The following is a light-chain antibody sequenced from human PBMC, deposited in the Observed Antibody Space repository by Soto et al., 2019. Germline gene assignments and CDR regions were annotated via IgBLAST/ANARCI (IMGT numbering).Light chain of an antibody. J-gene: IGKJ1*01. V-gene: IGKV1-39*01. CDR1: QGISTS. CDR3: QQYSRLWS. Sequence: DIQMTQSPSSLSASVGDRVTIAVRASQGISTSLSWYQQRPGKPPYLLIYGASTLQSGVPSRFSGSGSGTEFTLTISSLQRDDFGIYYCQQYSRLWSFGQGTKVDIK. CDR2: GAS.